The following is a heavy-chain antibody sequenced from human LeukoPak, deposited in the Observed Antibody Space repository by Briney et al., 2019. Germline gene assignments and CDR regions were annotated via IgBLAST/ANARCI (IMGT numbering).Heavy chain of an antibody. J-gene: IGHJ5*02. CDR2: INPNSGGT. CDR1: GYTFTGYY. D-gene: IGHD5-18*01. Sequence: ASVKVSCKASGYTFTGYYMHWVRQAPGQGLEWMGWINPNSGGTNYAQKFQGRVTMTRDTSISTAYMELSRLRSDDTAVYYCAREGGGSYNWFDPWGQGTLVTVSS. CDR3: AREGGGSYNWFDP. V-gene: IGHV1-2*02.